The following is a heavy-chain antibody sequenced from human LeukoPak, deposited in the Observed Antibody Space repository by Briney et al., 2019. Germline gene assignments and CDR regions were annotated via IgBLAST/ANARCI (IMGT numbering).Heavy chain of an antibody. CDR2: IYYSGRT. CDR1: GGSFSGYY. V-gene: IGHV4-34*01. J-gene: IGHJ4*02. D-gene: IGHD2-2*02. Sequence: SETLSLTCAVYGGSFSGYYWSWIRQPPGKGLEWIGYIYYSGRTYYNPSLKSRVTISVDTSKNEFSLKLSSATAADTAVYYCARSWAPGYCSSTTCYNFDYWGQGTLVTVSS. CDR3: ARSWAPGYCSSTTCYNFDY.